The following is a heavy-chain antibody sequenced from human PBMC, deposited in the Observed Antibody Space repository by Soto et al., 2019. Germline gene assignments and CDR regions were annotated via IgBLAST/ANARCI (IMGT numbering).Heavy chain of an antibody. D-gene: IGHD6-25*01. CDR2: INSNSCGT. V-gene: IGHV1-2*06. CDR1: GYSFTGYY. J-gene: IGHJ4*02. Sequence: AAVKVSCKASGYSFTGYYMHWVRQATGQSPEWTGRINSNSCGTKYPQKLKRRVTLTRDTSIRPIKMSLTGLKSDDAAVYFCARDLAQGASSAGSDYWRQQTLVPVSS. CDR3: ARDLAQGASSAGSDY.